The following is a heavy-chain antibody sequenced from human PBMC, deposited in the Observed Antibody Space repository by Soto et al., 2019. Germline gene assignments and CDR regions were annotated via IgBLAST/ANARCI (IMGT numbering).Heavy chain of an antibody. J-gene: IGHJ3*01. V-gene: IGHV4-34*01. CDR1: GGSFSGYY. D-gene: IGHD6-13*01. Sequence: SETLSLTCAVYGGSFSGYYWSWIRQPPGKGLEWIGEINHSGSTNYNPSLKSRVTISVDTSKNQFSLKLSSVTAADTAVYYCGKAPKQQLVRINAFEFLGQGTMVTVSS. CDR2: INHSGST. CDR3: GKAPKQQLVRINAFEF.